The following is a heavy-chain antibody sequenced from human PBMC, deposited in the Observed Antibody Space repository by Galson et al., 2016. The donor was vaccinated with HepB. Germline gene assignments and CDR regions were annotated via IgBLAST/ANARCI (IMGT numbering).Heavy chain of an antibody. J-gene: IGHJ6*02. CDR2: LSNDGSAT. CDR3: ARGRRESVYEIDF. Sequence: SLRLSCAASGFTFSSYWMHWVRQEPGKGLVWVSRLSNDGSATNYADSVKGRFIISRDNAKNTVYLHLNRLRAEDTALYYCARGRRESVYEIDFWGQGTTVTVSS. V-gene: IGHV3-74*01. CDR1: GFTFSSYW. D-gene: IGHD5-24*01.